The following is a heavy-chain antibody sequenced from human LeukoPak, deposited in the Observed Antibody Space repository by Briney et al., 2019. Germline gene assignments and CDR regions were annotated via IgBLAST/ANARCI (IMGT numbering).Heavy chain of an antibody. CDR1: GFIFSSYW. CDR2: IWYDGSNK. Sequence: GGSLRLSCAASGFIFSSYWIHWVRQAPGKGLEWVAVIWYDGSNKYYADSVKGRFTISRDNSKNTLYLQMNSLRAEDTAVYYCARDGSSGWYWVDYWGQGTLVTVSS. J-gene: IGHJ4*02. D-gene: IGHD6-19*01. V-gene: IGHV3-33*08. CDR3: ARDGSSGWYWVDY.